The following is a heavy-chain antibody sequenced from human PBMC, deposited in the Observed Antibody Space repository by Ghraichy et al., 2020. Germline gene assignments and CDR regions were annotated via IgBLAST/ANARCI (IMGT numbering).Heavy chain of an antibody. CDR2: ISYDGSNK. D-gene: IGHD3-10*01. Sequence: GGSLRLSCAASGFTFSSYAMHWVRQAPGKGLEWVAVISYDGSNKYYADSVKGRFTISRDNSKNTLYLQMNSLRAEDTAVYYCARDGLWFGSIESYYFDYWGQGTLVTVSS. V-gene: IGHV3-30*04. CDR1: GFTFSSYA. CDR3: ARDGLWFGSIESYYFDY. J-gene: IGHJ4*02.